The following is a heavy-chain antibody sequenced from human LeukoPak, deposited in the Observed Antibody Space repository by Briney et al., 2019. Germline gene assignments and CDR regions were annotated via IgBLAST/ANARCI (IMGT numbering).Heavy chain of an antibody. CDR1: GGTFISYA. J-gene: IGHJ4*02. CDR3: ARDEYYYDSSGYSTPYFDY. D-gene: IGHD3-22*01. Sequence: SVKVSCKASGGTFISYAISWVRQAPGQGLEWMGGIIPIFGTANYAQKFQGRVTITADESTSTAYMELSSLRSEDTAVYYCARDEYYYDSSGYSTPYFDYWGQGTLVTVSS. CDR2: IIPIFGTA. V-gene: IGHV1-69*01.